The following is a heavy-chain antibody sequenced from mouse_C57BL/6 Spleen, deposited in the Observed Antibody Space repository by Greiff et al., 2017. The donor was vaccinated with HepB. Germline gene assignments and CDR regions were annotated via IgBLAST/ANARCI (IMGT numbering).Heavy chain of an antibody. V-gene: IGHV6-3*01. D-gene: IGHD1-1*01. J-gene: IGHJ3*01. CDR1: GFTFSNYW. Sequence: EVKLMESGGGLVQPGGSMKLSCVASGFTFSNYWMNWVRQSPEKGLEWVAQIRLKSDNYATHYAESVKGRFTISRHDSKSSVYLQMNNLRAEDTGIYYCTGAPITTVVATPFAYWGQGTLVTVSA. CDR3: TGAPITTVVATPFAY. CDR2: IRLKSDNYAT.